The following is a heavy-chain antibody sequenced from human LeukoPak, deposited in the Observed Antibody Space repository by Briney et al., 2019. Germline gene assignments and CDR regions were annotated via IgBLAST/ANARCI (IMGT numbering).Heavy chain of an antibody. Sequence: ASVKVSCKASGYTFTGYYMHWVRQAPGQGLEWMGWINPNSGGTNYAQKFQGRVTMTRDTSISTAYMELSRLRSDDTAVYYCARDPSAGYDSSGYSSYDYWGQGTLVIVSS. CDR3: ARDPSAGYDSSGYSSYDY. CDR2: INPNSGGT. V-gene: IGHV1-2*02. J-gene: IGHJ4*02. D-gene: IGHD3-22*01. CDR1: GYTFTGYY.